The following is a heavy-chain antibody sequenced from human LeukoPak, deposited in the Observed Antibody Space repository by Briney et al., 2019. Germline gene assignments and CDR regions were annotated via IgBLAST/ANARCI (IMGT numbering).Heavy chain of an antibody. CDR2: IYTNEGA. V-gene: IGHV4-61*02. CDR1: GGSLTSGSYC. J-gene: IGHJ4*02. CDR3: AREPPGY. Sequence: TLSLTCTVSGGSLTSGSYCWVWLRQPAGKGRECIVRIYTNEGASYNPSLDRRVTLSINASKNQFSQMLSSVTAADTAVYYCAREPPGYWGQGILVSVSS.